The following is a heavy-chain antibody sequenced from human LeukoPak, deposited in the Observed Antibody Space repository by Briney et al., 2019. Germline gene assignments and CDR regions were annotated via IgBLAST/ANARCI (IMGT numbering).Heavy chain of an antibody. CDR1: GFNFGGFS. CDR3: ARPRGCGSSRCNNFDY. V-gene: IGHV3-7*01. Sequence: GGSLRLSCTASGFNFGGFSMSWVRQAPGKGLEWVTYMNEYGSEIFYVDSVKGRFTIPRDNAKSSLYLQMSSLRVEDTAVYYCARPRGCGSSRCNNFDYWGQGTLVTVSS. J-gene: IGHJ4*02. D-gene: IGHD2-2*01. CDR2: MNEYGSEI.